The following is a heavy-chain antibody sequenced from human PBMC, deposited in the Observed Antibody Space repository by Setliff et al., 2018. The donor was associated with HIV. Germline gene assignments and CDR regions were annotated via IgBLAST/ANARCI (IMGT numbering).Heavy chain of an antibody. CDR1: GFTFSSFA. V-gene: IGHV3-48*04. CDR2: ISSSGSSI. Sequence: GGSLRLSCAASGFTFSSFAMSWVRQAPGKGLEWVSYISSSGSSIYHADSVKGRFTVSRDNAKNTLYLQMNRLRAEYTAVYYCVRGPQFRPHWGQGTLVPSPQ. CDR3: VRGPQFRPH. J-gene: IGHJ4*02.